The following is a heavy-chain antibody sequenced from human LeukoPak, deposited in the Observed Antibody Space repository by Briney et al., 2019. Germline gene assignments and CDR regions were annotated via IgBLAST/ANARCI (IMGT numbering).Heavy chain of an antibody. CDR1: GFTFSTYG. CDR2: ISYDGRDK. V-gene: IGHV3-30*18. D-gene: IGHD2-21*02. J-gene: IGHJ3*01. CDR3: TKPRGGDSWAFDV. Sequence: PGRSLRLSCAASGFTFSTYGMHWVRQAPGKGPEWVAGISYDGRDKYYADSVKGRFTISRDNSKNTLNLQMNSLRAEDTAVYYCTKPRGGDSWAFDVWGQGTMVTVSS.